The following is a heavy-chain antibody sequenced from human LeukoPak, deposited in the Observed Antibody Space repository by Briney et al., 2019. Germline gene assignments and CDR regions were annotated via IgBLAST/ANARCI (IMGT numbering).Heavy chain of an antibody. Sequence: GGPLRLSCAASGFTFSTYSMNWVRQAPGKGLEWVSSISSSSSYIYYADSVKGRFTISRDNAKNSLYLQMNSLRAEDTAVYYCARSDIAAREYDFWGQGTLVTVSS. V-gene: IGHV3-21*01. CDR3: ARSDIAAREYDF. D-gene: IGHD6-13*01. J-gene: IGHJ4*02. CDR1: GFTFSTYS. CDR2: ISSSSSYI.